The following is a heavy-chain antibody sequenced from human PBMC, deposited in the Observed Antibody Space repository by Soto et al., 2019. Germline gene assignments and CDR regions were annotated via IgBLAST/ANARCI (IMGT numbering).Heavy chain of an antibody. CDR1: GFTFSTYA. D-gene: IGHD6-13*01. J-gene: IGHJ4*02. V-gene: IGHV3-13*01. CDR3: AKSQEIGTHFFDS. CDR2: IGTAGDT. Sequence: GGSLRLSCVASGFTFSTYAMTWVRRAPGKGLEWVSSIGTAGDTYYAVSVKGRFTISRDNAKNSLSLQMNSLRAGDMAVYFCAKSQEIGTHFFDSWGQGTQVTVSS.